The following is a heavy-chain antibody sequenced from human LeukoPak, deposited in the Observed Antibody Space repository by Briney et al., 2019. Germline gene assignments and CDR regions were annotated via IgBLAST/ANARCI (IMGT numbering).Heavy chain of an antibody. V-gene: IGHV4-59*01. CDR3: ASTIRIISINCQYECSYYYYYTDV. CDR2: IYYSGST. D-gene: IGHD2-2*01. Sequence: PSETLSLTCTVSGGSISSYYWSWIRQPPGKGLEWIGYIYYSGSTNYNPSLKSRVTISVDTSKNQFSLKLSSVTAADTAVYYCASTIRIISINCQYECSYYYYYTDVWGKGTTVTVSS. J-gene: IGHJ6*03. CDR1: GGSISSYY.